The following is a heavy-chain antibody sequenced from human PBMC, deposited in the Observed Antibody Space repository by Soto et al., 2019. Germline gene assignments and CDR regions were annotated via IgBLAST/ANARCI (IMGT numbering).Heavy chain of an antibody. CDR1: GGSISNYY. CDR2: IYYSGTT. V-gene: IGHV4-59*08. CDR3: ARRWGSTFDY. J-gene: IGHJ4*02. Sequence: QMQLQESGPGLVKPSETLSLTCTVSGGSISNYYWSWIRQSPGKGLEWIGYIYYSGTTNYNPALKSRVTRAVDTSKNQFSLKLRSVTAADTAVYYCARRWGSTFDYWGQGTQVTVSS. D-gene: IGHD3-16*01.